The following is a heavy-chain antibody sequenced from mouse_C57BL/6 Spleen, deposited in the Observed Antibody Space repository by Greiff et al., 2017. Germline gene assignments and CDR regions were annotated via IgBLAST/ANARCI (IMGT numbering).Heavy chain of an antibody. V-gene: IGHV1-64*01. Sequence: QVQLQQPGAELVKPGASVKLSCKASGYPFTSYWMHWVKQRPGQGLEWIGMIHPNSGSTNYNEKFKSKATLTVDKSSSTAYMQLSSLTSEYSAVYYVLYYDYDGAYWGQGTLVTVSA. J-gene: IGHJ3*01. CDR3: LYYDYDGAY. D-gene: IGHD2-4*01. CDR1: GYPFTSYW. CDR2: IHPNSGST.